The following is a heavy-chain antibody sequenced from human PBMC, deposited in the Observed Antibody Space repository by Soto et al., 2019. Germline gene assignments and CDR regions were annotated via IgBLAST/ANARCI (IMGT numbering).Heavy chain of an antibody. D-gene: IGHD6-19*01. CDR2: IIHRFGTA. J-gene: IGHJ4*02. CDR3: ARPKGTYSSGYYYFDF. Sequence: QVQLEQSGAEVKQPGSSVRVSFKTSGGTFSTYAINWVRQAPGQGLEWMGAIIHRFGTADYSQKFQGRVTITADEATSTADMELRSLRSADTAVYFCARPKGTYSSGYYYFDFWGQGTLVTVSS. CDR1: GGTFSTYA. V-gene: IGHV1-69*01.